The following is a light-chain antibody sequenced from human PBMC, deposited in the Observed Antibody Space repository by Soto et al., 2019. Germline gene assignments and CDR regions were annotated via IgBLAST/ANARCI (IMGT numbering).Light chain of an antibody. J-gene: IGLJ1*01. Sequence: QSVLTQPASVSGSPGQSITISCTGTSSDVGGYNYVSWYQHHPGKAPKFLIYDVSNRPLGVSNRFSGSKSDNTASLTISGLQPEDEADYYCSSYTTSNTRQIVFGTGTKVTVL. CDR1: SSDVGGYNY. CDR2: DVS. V-gene: IGLV2-14*03. CDR3: SSYTTSNTRQIV.